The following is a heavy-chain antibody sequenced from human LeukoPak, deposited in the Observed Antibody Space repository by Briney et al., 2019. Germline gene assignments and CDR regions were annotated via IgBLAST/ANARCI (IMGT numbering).Heavy chain of an antibody. D-gene: IGHD3-16*02. CDR3: ARDPLYYDYVWGSYRYTGYFDY. J-gene: IGHJ4*02. CDR1: GGTFSSYA. V-gene: IGHV1-69*01. CDR2: ITPIFGTA. Sequence: ASVKVSCKASGGTFSSYAISWVRQAPGQGLEWMGGITPIFGTANYAQKFQGRVTITADESTSTAYMELSSLRSEDTAVYYCARDPLYYDYVWGSYRYTGYFDYWGQGTLVTVSS.